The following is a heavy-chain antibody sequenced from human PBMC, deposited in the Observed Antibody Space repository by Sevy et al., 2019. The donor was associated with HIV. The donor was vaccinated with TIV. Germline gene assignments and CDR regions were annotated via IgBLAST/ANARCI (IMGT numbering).Heavy chain of an antibody. CDR1: GFTFGDYA. CDR2: IRSKAYGGTT. J-gene: IGHJ4*02. D-gene: IGHD4-4*01. Sequence: GGSLRLSCTASGFTFGDYAVSWFRQAPGKGLEWVGFIRSKAYGGTTEYAASVKGRFTISRDDSKSIAYLQMNSLKTEDTAVYYCTRDRGRLHGYYFDYWGQGTLVTVSS. V-gene: IGHV3-49*03. CDR3: TRDRGRLHGYYFDY.